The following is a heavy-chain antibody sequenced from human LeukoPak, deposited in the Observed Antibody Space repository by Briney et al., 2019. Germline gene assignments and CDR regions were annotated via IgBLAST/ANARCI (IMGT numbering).Heavy chain of an antibody. J-gene: IGHJ4*02. V-gene: IGHV4-39*07. CDR3: AREYTLYRSGWFLDY. D-gene: IGHD6-19*01. CDR1: GDSSSSSIYY. CDR2: IDYSGST. Sequence: SETLSLTCAVSGDSSSSSIYYWGWIRQPPGKGLEWIGSIDYSGSTYYNPSLKSRATISIDTSKNQLSLKLSSVTAADTALYYCAREYTLYRSGWFLDYWGQGTVVTVSS.